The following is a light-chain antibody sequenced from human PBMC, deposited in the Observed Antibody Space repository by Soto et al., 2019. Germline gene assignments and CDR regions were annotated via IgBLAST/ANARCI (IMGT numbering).Light chain of an antibody. V-gene: IGKV3-15*01. CDR1: QSVSSN. Sequence: EIVMTQSPATLSVSPGERATLSCRASQSVSSNLAWYQQKPGLPPRLLIYGASTRATGIPARFSGSGSGTEFTLTISSLQSEDFAVYYCQHYNNWAPWTFGQGTKVEIK. J-gene: IGKJ1*01. CDR3: QHYNNWAPWT. CDR2: GAS.